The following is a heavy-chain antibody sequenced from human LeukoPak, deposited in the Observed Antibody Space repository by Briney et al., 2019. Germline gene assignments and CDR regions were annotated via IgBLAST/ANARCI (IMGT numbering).Heavy chain of an antibody. CDR1: GYTLTELS. Sequence: ASVKVSCKVSGYTLTELSMHWVRQAPGKGLEWMGGFDPEDGETIYAQKFQGRVTMTEDTSTDTAYMELSNLRSEDTAVYYCATGPDTAMVNDWFDPWGQGTLVTVSS. D-gene: IGHD5-18*01. CDR2: FDPEDGET. J-gene: IGHJ5*02. CDR3: ATGPDTAMVNDWFDP. V-gene: IGHV1-24*01.